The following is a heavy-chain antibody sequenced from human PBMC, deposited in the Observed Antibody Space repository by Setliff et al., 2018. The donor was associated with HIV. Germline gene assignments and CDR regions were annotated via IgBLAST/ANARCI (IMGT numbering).Heavy chain of an antibody. CDR3: ARPGRSNYWDSFDY. D-gene: IGHD3-10*01. Sequence: GGSLSLSCAASGFTFNTYAMHWVRQAPGKGLEWVANINQYGSEKYYVDSVKGRFTISRDNAKKSLDLQMNSLRVDDTAVYYCARPGRSNYWDSFDYWGQGILVTVSS. CDR2: INQYGSEK. J-gene: IGHJ4*02. V-gene: IGHV3-7*01. CDR1: GFTFNTYA.